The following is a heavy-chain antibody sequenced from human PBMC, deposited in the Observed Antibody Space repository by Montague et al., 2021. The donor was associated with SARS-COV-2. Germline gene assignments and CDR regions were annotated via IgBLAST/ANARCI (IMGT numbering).Heavy chain of an antibody. CDR1: GFTFSSYS. CDR2: ISSSSSTI. V-gene: IGHV3-48*02. CDR3: ARDPAIVATIYGMDV. Sequence: SLRLSCAASGFTFSSYSVNWVRQAPGKGLEWVSYISSSSSTIYYADSVKGRFTISRDNAKNSLYLQMNSLRDEDTAVYYCARDPAIVATIYGMDVWGQGTTVTVSS. D-gene: IGHD5-12*01. J-gene: IGHJ6*02.